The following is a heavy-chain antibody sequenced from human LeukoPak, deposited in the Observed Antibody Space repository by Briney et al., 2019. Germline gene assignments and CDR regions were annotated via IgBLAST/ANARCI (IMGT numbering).Heavy chain of an antibody. J-gene: IGHJ6*03. CDR1: GFTFDDYA. V-gene: IGHV3-9*01. CDR2: ISWNSGSI. Sequence: GGSLRLSCAASGFTFDDYAMHWVRQAPGKGLEWVPGISWNSGSIGYADSVKGRFTISRDNAKNSLYLQMNSLRAEDTALYYCAKGTYYYYYMDVWGKGTTVTISS. CDR3: AKGTYYYYYMDV.